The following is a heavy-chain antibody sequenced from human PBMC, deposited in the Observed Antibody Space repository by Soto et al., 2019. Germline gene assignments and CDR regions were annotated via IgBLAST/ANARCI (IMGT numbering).Heavy chain of an antibody. Sequence: SETLSLTCAVSGGSMNSGGYSWNWIRQPPGKGLEWIGYIYHSGSTNYNQSLKSRVTISLDRSKNQFSLKVNSVTAADTAVYYCASARLGGYDSSGYYAPARYYFDYWGQGTLVTVSS. J-gene: IGHJ4*02. V-gene: IGHV4-30-2*01. CDR1: GGSMNSGGYS. CDR3: ASARLGGYDSSGYYAPARYYFDY. D-gene: IGHD3-22*01. CDR2: IYHSGST.